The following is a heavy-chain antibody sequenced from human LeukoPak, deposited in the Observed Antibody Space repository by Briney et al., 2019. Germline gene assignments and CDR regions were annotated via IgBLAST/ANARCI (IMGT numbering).Heavy chain of an antibody. CDR3: AKDFNDYGDYYFDY. D-gene: IGHD4-17*01. CDR1: GFTFSSYG. J-gene: IGHJ4*02. Sequence: PGGSLRLSCAASGFTFSSYGMHCVRQAPGKGLEWVAVISYDGSNKYYADSVKGRFTISRDNSKNTLYLQMNSLRAEDTAVYYCAKDFNDYGDYYFDYWGQGTLVTVSS. V-gene: IGHV3-30*18. CDR2: ISYDGSNK.